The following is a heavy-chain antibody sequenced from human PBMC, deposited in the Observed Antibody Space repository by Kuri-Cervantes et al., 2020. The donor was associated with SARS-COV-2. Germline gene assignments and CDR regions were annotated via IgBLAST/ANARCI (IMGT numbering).Heavy chain of an antibody. CDR3: ARSGVVTDYFDS. Sequence: GESLKISCAVSGFTFGHYATHWVRQPPGKGLEWLAVVPYDGNTQYYADSVKGRFTISRDNSANTLYLQMDSLTYEDTAVYFCARSGVVTDYFDSWGQGTLVTVSS. CDR2: VPYDGNTQ. D-gene: IGHD2-21*02. CDR1: GFTFGHYA. V-gene: IGHV3-30*04. J-gene: IGHJ4*02.